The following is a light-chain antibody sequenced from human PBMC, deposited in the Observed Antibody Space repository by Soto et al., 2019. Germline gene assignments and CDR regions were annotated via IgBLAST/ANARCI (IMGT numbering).Light chain of an antibody. V-gene: IGLV2-14*03. Sequence: QSALTQPASVSGSPGQSITISCTGTSSDVGGYNYVSWYQQHPGKAPKLMIYDVNSRSSGVSNRFSGSKSGNTASLTISGLQPEDEADYYCSSYTTSSTGVFGTGTKLTVL. CDR3: SSYTTSSTGV. CDR2: DVN. J-gene: IGLJ1*01. CDR1: SSDVGGYNY.